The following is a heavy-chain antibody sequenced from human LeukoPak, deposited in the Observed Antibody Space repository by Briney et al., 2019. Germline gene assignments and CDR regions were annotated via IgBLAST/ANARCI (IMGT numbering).Heavy chain of an antibody. Sequence: SETLSLTCTVSGGSISSYYWSWIRQPPGKGLEWIGYIYYSGSSNYNPSLRSRVTISVDTSNNQFSLNLSSLTAADTAVYYCARWSSYYYGMDVWGQGTTVTVSS. D-gene: IGHD6-6*01. CDR2: IYYSGSS. CDR1: GGSISSYY. J-gene: IGHJ6*02. V-gene: IGHV4-59*01. CDR3: ARWSSYYYGMDV.